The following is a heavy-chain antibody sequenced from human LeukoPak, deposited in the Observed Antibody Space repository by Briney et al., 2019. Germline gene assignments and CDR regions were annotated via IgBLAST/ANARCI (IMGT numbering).Heavy chain of an antibody. J-gene: IGHJ5*01. Sequence: GGSLRLSCAASGFTFSSYSMNWVRQAPGKGLEWVSSISSSSSYIYYADSVKGRFTISRDNAKNSLYLQMKSLRTEDTALYYCTKGDSGSYYSNWFDSWGQGTLVTVSS. V-gene: IGHV3-21*04. CDR2: ISSSSSYI. D-gene: IGHD1-26*01. CDR1: GFTFSSYS. CDR3: TKGDSGSYYSNWFDS.